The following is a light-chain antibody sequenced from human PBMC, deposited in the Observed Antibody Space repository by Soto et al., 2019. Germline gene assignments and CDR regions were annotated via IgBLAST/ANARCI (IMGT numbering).Light chain of an antibody. Sequence: QSALTQPASVSGSPGQSITISCTGTSSNVGSYKLVSWYQQHPGKAPKRMIFEVNKRPSGVSNRFSGSKSGNTASLTISGLKVEDEADYHCCSSGGSTTYVFATGTTSTV. CDR3: CSSGGSTTYV. CDR2: EVN. CDR1: SSNVGSYKL. V-gene: IGLV2-23*02. J-gene: IGLJ1*01.